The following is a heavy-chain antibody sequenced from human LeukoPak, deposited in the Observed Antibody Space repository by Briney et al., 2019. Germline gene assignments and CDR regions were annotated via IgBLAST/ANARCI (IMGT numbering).Heavy chain of an antibody. Sequence: SETLSLTCTVSGGSISSSSYYWGWIRQPPGKGLEWIGSIYYSGSTYYNPSLKSRVTISVDTSKNQFSLKLSSVTAADTAVYYCARAEVDYDSSGYHLTGAFDIWGQGTMVTVSS. J-gene: IGHJ3*02. CDR3: ARAEVDYDSSGYHLTGAFDI. CDR2: IYYSGST. D-gene: IGHD3-22*01. V-gene: IGHV4-39*07. CDR1: GGSISSSSYY.